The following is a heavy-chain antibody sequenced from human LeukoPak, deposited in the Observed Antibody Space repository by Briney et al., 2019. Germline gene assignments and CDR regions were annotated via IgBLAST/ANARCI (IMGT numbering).Heavy chain of an antibody. J-gene: IGHJ5*02. CDR3: ARDGVPGFGETGWFDP. D-gene: IGHD3-10*01. CDR1: GGSISSYY. V-gene: IGHV4-4*07. Sequence: SSETLSLTCTVSGGSISSYYWSWIRQPAGKGLEWIGRIYTSGSTNYNPSLKSRVTMSVDTSKNQFSLKLSSVTAADTAVYYCARDGVPGFGETGWFDPWGQGTLVTVSS. CDR2: IYTSGST.